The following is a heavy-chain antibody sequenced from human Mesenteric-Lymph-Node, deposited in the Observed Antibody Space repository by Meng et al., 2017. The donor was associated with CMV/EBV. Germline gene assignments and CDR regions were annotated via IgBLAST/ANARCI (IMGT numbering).Heavy chain of an antibody. D-gene: IGHD3-16*01. CDR1: GFTFSSYW. CDR3: AREYLGRAFDY. V-gene: IGHV3-74*01. J-gene: IGHJ4*02. CDR2: INSDGSST. Sequence: GGSLRLSCAASGFTFSSYWMHWVRQAPGKGLVWVSRINSDGSSTNYADSVKGRFTISRDNAKNTLYLQMNSLRAEDTAVYYCAREYLGRAFDYWGQGTLVTVSS.